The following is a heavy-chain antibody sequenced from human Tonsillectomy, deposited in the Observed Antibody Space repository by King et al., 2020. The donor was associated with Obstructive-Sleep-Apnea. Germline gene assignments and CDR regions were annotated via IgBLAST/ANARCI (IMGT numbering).Heavy chain of an antibody. CDR1: GFSFSRYA. CDR3: VKDSDYNSGGYNYPEY. CDR2: ISGRGGST. D-gene: IGHD3-22*01. J-gene: IGHJ4*02. V-gene: IGHV3-23*04. Sequence: VQLVESGGGLVQPGGSLRLSCAASGFSFSRYALTGVRLAPGKGLQWVSAISGRGGSTYYTDAVKGRFTISRGNSKNTLYLPMSSLRVEDTAMYHCVKDSDYNSGGYNYPEYWGQGTLVTVSS.